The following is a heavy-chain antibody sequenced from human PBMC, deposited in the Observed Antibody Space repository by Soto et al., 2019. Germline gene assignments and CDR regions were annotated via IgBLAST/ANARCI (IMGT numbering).Heavy chain of an antibody. CDR2: INPGNGNT. V-gene: IGHV1-3*01. CDR3: APSGLARLFQH. CDR1: GYTFTSYD. D-gene: IGHD3-22*01. J-gene: IGHJ1*01. Sequence: GASVKGSCKASGYTFTSYDMKWVRQAPGQRLEWMGWINPGNGNTEYSQKFQGRVTITRDTSASTAYMELSSLRSADTAVYYCAPSGLARLFQHWGQGTLVTVSS.